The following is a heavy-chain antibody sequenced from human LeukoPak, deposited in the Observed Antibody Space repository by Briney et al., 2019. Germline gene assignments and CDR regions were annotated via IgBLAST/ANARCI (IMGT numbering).Heavy chain of an antibody. D-gene: IGHD6-19*01. CDR3: ARPNIAVAGTASACDI. J-gene: IGHJ3*02. CDR2: INHSGST. CDR1: GGSFSGYY. Sequence: PSETPSLTCAVYGGSFSGYYWSWIRQPPGKGLEWSGEINHSGSTNYNPSLKSRVTISVDTFNNQFSLKLSSVTAVDTAVYYCARPNIAVAGTASACDIGGQETRVSVPT. V-gene: IGHV4-34*01.